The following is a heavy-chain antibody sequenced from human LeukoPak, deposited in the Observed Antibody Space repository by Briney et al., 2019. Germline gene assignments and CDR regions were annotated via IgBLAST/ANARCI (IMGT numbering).Heavy chain of an antibody. J-gene: IGHJ4*02. CDR3: ARVEGTDYDILTGQYYFDY. D-gene: IGHD3-9*01. Sequence: SETLSLTCAVYGGSFSGYYWSWIRQPPGKGLEWIGEINHSGSTNYNPSLKSRVTISVDTSKNQFSLKLSSVTAADTAVYYCARVEGTDYDILTGQYYFDYWGQGTLVTVSS. V-gene: IGHV4-34*01. CDR2: INHSGST. CDR1: GGSFSGYY.